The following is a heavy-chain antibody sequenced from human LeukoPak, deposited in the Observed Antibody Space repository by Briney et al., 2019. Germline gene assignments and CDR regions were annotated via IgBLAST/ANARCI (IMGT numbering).Heavy chain of an antibody. CDR2: ISSSSSTI. J-gene: IGHJ5*02. CDR1: GFTFSSYS. Sequence: GGSLRLSCAASGFTFSSYSMNWVRQAPGKGLEWVSYISSSSSTIYYADSVKGRFTISRDNAKNSLYLQMNSLRAEDTAVYYCARDYYDSSGSNWLDPWGQGTLVTVSS. D-gene: IGHD3-22*01. V-gene: IGHV3-48*01. CDR3: ARDYYDSSGSNWLDP.